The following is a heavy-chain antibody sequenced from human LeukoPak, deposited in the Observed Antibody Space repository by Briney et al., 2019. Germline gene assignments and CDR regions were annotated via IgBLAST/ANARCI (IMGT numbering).Heavy chain of an antibody. V-gene: IGHV1-46*01. J-gene: IGHJ4*02. CDR3: VRAYNREAVTGPTNAPFDY. CDR1: GYTFTNYY. Sequence: GASVKISCKASGYTFTNYYMHWVRQAPGQGLEWMGIINPSDGSRSYARKLQGRVTMTRDTSKSTVYMELSSLRSEDTAAYYCVRAYNREAVTGPTNAPFDYWGQGTLVPVSS. D-gene: IGHD6-19*01. CDR2: INPSDGSR.